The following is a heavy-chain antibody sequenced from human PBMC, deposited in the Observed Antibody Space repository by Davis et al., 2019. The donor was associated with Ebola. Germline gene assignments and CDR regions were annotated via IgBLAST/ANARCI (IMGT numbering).Heavy chain of an antibody. CDR2: INPSAGST. D-gene: IGHD4/OR15-4a*01. V-gene: IGHV1-46*01. CDR3: ARGGMGVTTAWFDR. CDR1: GYTFTNYY. Sequence: ASVKVSCKASGYTFTNYYMHWVRQAPGQGLEWMGIINPSAGSTSYAQKFQGRLTMTRDTSTSPVYMELSSLRSEDAALYYCARGGMGVTTAWFDRWGQGTPVTVSS. J-gene: IGHJ5*02.